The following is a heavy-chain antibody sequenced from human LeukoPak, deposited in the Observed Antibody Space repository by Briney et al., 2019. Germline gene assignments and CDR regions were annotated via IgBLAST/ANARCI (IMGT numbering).Heavy chain of an antibody. CDR3: ARDTCSSTSCGVGNWFDP. CDR2: ISAYNGNT. D-gene: IGHD2-2*01. J-gene: IGHJ5*02. Sequence: ASVKVSCKASGYTFTSCGISWVRQAPGQGLEWMGWISAYNGNTNYAQKLQGRVTMTTDTSTSTAYMELRSLRSDDTAVYYCARDTCSSTSCGVGNWFDPWGQGTLVTVSS. CDR1: GYTFTSCG. V-gene: IGHV1-18*01.